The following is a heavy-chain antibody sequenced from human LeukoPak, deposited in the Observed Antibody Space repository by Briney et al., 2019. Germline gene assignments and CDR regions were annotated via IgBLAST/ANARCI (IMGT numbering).Heavy chain of an antibody. D-gene: IGHD3-3*01. CDR2: ISSSSSTI. CDR1: GFTFSSYS. V-gene: IGHV3-48*04. J-gene: IGHJ4*02. CDR3: ARSYDFWSGLFDY. Sequence: GGSLRLSCAASGFTFSSYSMNWVRQAPGKGLEWVSYISSSSSTIYYADSVKGRFTISRDNAKSSLYLQMNSLRAEDTAVYYCARSYDFWSGLFDYWGQGTLVTVSS.